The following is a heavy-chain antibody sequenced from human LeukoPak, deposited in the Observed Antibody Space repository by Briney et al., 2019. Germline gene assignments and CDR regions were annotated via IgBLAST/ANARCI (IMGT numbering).Heavy chain of an antibody. J-gene: IGHJ5*02. D-gene: IGHD2-15*01. Sequence: SETLSLTCSVSGGSISSYYWSWIRQPPGRGLEWIGYIYFTGSTNFNPSLKSRVTISVDTSKNQFSLKLSSVTAADTAVYYCASHCSGGSCKLGWFDPWGQGTLVTVSS. V-gene: IGHV4-59*01. CDR3: ASHCSGGSCKLGWFDP. CDR1: GGSISSYY. CDR2: IYFTGST.